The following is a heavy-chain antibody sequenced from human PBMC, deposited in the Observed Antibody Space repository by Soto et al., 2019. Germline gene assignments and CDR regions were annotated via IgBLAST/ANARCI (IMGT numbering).Heavy chain of an antibody. D-gene: IGHD3-3*01. CDR3: ARVRFLEEDYMDV. J-gene: IGHJ6*03. Sequence: GGSLRLSCAASGFTFSSYSMNWVRQAPGKGLEWVSSISSSSSYIYYADSVKGRFTISRDNAKNSLYLQMNSLRAEDTAVYYCARVRFLEEDYMDVWGKGTTVTVSS. CDR2: ISSSSSYI. CDR1: GFTFSSYS. V-gene: IGHV3-21*01.